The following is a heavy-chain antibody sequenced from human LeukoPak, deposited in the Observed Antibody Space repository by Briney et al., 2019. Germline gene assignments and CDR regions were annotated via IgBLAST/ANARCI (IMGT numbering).Heavy chain of an antibody. V-gene: IGHV3-48*01. J-gene: IGHJ4*02. CDR3: ARDLVSSGHAFDY. Sequence: GGSLRLSCAASGFTFSSYSMNWVRQAPGKGLEWVSYISSSSSTIYYADSVKGRFTISRDNAKNSLYLQMDSLRAEDTAVYYCARDLVSSGHAFDYWGQGTLVTVSS. D-gene: IGHD6-19*01. CDR1: GFTFSSYS. CDR2: ISSSSSTI.